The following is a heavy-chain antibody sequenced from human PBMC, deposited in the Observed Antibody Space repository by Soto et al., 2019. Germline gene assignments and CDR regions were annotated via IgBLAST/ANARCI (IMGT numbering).Heavy chain of an antibody. J-gene: IGHJ4*02. V-gene: IGHV3-11*01. CDR2: ISNGDETT. Sequence: GGTLRRSCSASGFSFTDYSRTWIRQAPGKGLEWGSYISNGDETTHVGDCEKARFIVSRANAKKVLFLQLSSLRVHATAVYSCARDRHTRHGSNFETWGREALVDVSS. D-gene: IGHD3-9*01. CDR3: ARDRHTRHGSNFET. CDR1: GFSFTDYS.